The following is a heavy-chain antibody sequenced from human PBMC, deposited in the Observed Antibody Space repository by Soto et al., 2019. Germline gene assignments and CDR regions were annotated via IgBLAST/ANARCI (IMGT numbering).Heavy chain of an antibody. V-gene: IGHV4-39*01. D-gene: IGHD3-16*01. J-gene: IGHJ4*02. CDR2: IYYSGST. Sequence: SETLSLTCTVSGGSISSSSYYWGWIRQPPGKGLEWIGSIYYSGSTYYNPSLKSRVTISVDTSKNQFSLKLSSVTAADTAVYYCARKETYEDFFDWGQGTQVTVSS. CDR1: GGSISSSSYY. CDR3: ARKETYEDFFD.